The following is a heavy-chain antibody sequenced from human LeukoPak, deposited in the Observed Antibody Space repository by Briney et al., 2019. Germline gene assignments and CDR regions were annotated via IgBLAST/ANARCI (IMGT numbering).Heavy chain of an antibody. D-gene: IGHD2-15*01. CDR3: AGEIVVVVAATRYDAFDI. Sequence: PGESLRLSCAASGFTFSSYAMHWVRQAPGKGLEYVSAISSNGGSTYYANSVKGRFTISRDNSKNTLYLQMGSLRAEDMAVYYCAGEIVVVVAATRYDAFDIWGQGTMVTVSS. CDR1: GFTFSSYA. CDR2: ISSNGGST. V-gene: IGHV3-64*01. J-gene: IGHJ3*02.